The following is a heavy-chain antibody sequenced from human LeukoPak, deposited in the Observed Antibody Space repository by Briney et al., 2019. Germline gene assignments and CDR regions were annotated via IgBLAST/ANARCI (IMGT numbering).Heavy chain of an antibody. Sequence: SETLSLTCTVSGGSISSSSYYWGWIRQPPGKGLEWIGSIYYSGSTYYNPSLKNRVTTSVDTSKSQFSLKLSSVTAADTAVYYCARDRTPYHYGSGSYLYYYMDVWGKGTTVTISS. CDR3: ARDRTPYHYGSGSYLYYYMDV. CDR1: GGSISSSSYY. V-gene: IGHV4-39*07. CDR2: IYYSGST. D-gene: IGHD3-10*01. J-gene: IGHJ6*03.